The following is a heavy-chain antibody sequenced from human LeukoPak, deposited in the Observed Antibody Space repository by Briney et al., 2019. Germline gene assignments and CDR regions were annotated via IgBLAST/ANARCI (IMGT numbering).Heavy chain of an antibody. J-gene: IGHJ6*04. D-gene: IGHD3-10*02. Sequence: PGGSLRVSSAASGFTFISYGMHWVRQAPGKGLERVAFIRYDGSNKYYAESVKGRFTISRDNATNSLYLQMNSLRAEDTAVYYCAELGITMIGGVWGKGTTVTISS. CDR2: IRYDGSNK. CDR3: AELGITMIGGV. CDR1: GFTFISYG. V-gene: IGHV3-30*02.